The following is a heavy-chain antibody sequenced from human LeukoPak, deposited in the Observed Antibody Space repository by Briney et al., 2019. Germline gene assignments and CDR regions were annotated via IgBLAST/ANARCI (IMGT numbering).Heavy chain of an antibody. CDR2: INWNSGSK. Sequence: GGSLRLSCATSGFAFDDHGLSWVRQAPGKGLEWVSGINWNSGSKRYAASVKGRFTISRDNSQNTLYLHMNSLRAEDTAIYYCAKDIYCGGDCYLRAGDSWGQGTLVTVSS. CDR3: AKDIYCGGDCYLRAGDS. D-gene: IGHD2-21*02. CDR1: GFAFDDHG. V-gene: IGHV3-20*04. J-gene: IGHJ4*02.